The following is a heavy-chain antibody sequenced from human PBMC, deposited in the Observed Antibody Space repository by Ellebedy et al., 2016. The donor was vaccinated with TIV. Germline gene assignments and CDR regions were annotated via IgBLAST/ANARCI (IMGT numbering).Heavy chain of an antibody. D-gene: IGHD3-10*01. Sequence: GESLKISCAASGFTFKSYAMNWVRQAPGKGLEWVSGISARGDSTYYADSVKGRFTISRDNSKNTLYLQMNSLRVEDTAVYYCARRNSGSRGMDIWGQGTTVTVSS. CDR3: ARRNSGSRGMDI. J-gene: IGHJ6*02. V-gene: IGHV3-23*01. CDR1: GFTFKSYA. CDR2: ISARGDST.